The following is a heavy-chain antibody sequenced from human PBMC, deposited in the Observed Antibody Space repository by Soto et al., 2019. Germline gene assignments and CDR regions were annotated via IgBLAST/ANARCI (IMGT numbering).Heavy chain of an antibody. Sequence: GESLKISCKGSGYSFTSYWIGWVRQMPGKGLEWMGIIYPGDSDTRYSPSFQGQVTISADKSISTAYLQWSSLKASDTAMYYCARPFHTYYYDSSGSIDAFDIWGQGTMVTVSS. CDR2: IYPGDSDT. J-gene: IGHJ3*02. CDR1: GYSFTSYW. D-gene: IGHD3-22*01. CDR3: ARPFHTYYYDSSGSIDAFDI. V-gene: IGHV5-51*01.